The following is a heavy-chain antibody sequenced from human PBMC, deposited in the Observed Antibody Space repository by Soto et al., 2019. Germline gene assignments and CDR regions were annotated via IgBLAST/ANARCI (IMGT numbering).Heavy chain of an antibody. V-gene: IGHV3-23*01. Sequence: GGSLRLSCAASGFTFSSYAMSWVRQAPGKGLEWVSAISGSGGSTYYADSVKGRFTISRDNSKNTLYLQMNSLRAEDTAVYYCAKFRPRVVVVAATRDYWGQGTLVTVSS. CDR1: GFTFSSYA. CDR2: ISGSGGST. J-gene: IGHJ4*02. D-gene: IGHD2-15*01. CDR3: AKFRPRVVVVAATRDY.